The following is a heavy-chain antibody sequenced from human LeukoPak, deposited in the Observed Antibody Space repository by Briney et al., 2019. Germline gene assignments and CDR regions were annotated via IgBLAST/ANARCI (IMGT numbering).Heavy chain of an antibody. CDR1: GYTFTSYG. CDR3: AREGIAAAPYYYGMDV. Sequence: ASVKVSCKASGYTFTSYGISWVRQAPGQGLEWMGWISAYNGNTNYAQRLQGRVTMTTDTSTSTAYMELWSLRSDDTAVYYCAREGIAAAPYYYGMDVWGQGTTVTVSS. D-gene: IGHD6-13*01. V-gene: IGHV1-18*01. CDR2: ISAYNGNT. J-gene: IGHJ6*02.